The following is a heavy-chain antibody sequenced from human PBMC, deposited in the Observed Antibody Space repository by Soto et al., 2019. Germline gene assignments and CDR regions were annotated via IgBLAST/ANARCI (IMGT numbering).Heavy chain of an antibody. Sequence: GRSPEISCTAYGFTVSSNYMSCVRQAPGKGLEWVSVIYSGGSTYYADSVKGRFTIARHNAKNTLYLQMHSLRAEDKAVYYCARDSGRYYYGSGSYYPPSYWGQGTLVTVSS. CDR1: GFTVSSNY. J-gene: IGHJ4*02. CDR3: ARDSGRYYYGSGSYYPPSY. CDR2: IYSGGST. D-gene: IGHD3-10*01. V-gene: IGHV3-53*04.